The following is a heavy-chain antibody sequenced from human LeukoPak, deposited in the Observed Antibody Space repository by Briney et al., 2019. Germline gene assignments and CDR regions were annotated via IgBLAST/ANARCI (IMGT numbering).Heavy chain of an antibody. V-gene: IGHV4-59*08. D-gene: IGHD3-22*01. CDR1: GGSISGYY. J-gene: IGHJ4*02. CDR3: ARHYYDISGSYSFDY. Sequence: SETLSLTCTVSGGSISGYYWSWIRQPPGKGLEWMGYIYSSGSTNYNPSLKSRLTISVDTSNKQFSLNLRSVTAADTAVYYCARHYYDISGSYSFDYWGQGALVTASS. CDR2: IYSSGST.